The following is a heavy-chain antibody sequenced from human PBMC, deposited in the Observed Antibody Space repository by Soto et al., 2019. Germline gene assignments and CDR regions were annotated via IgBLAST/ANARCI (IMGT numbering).Heavy chain of an antibody. J-gene: IGHJ5*02. CDR2: IYYNVNT. V-gene: IGHV4-59*08. D-gene: IGHD6-13*01. CDR1: GGSISSYY. CDR3: ARPKTIGAAAGKGWFDP. Sequence: PSETLSLTCTVSGGSISSYYLSWIRQPPGKGLEWIGYIYYNVNTYYSPSLKGQLTISVDPSKNQFSLKLTSVTAADTAMYYCARPKTIGAAAGKGWFDPWGQGTLVTVSS.